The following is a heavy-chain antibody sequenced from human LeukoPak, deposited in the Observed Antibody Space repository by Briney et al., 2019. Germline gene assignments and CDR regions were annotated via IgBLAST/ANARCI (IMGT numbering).Heavy chain of an antibody. CDR3: SREKAAGTPDAFDI. CDR1: GFTFSSYS. CDR2: ISSSSSTI. D-gene: IGHD6-13*01. V-gene: IGHV3-48*02. Sequence: GGSLRLSCAASGFTFSSYSMNWVRQAPGKGLEWVSYISSSSSTIYYADSVKGRFTISRDNAKNSLYLQMNSLRDEDTAVYYCSREKAAGTPDAFDIWGQGTMVTVFS. J-gene: IGHJ3*02.